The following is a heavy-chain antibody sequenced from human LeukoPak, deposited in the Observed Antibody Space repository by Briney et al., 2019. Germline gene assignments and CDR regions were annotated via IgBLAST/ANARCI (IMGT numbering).Heavy chain of an antibody. V-gene: IGHV4-4*07. J-gene: IGHJ3*02. CDR3: ARENYDILTGSHTFDI. CDR2: NYTSGST. CDR1: GGFISSYY. D-gene: IGHD3-9*01. Sequence: SETLSLTCTVSGGFISSYYWSWIRQPAGKGLEWIGRNYTSGSTNYNPSLKSRVTMSVDTSKNRFSLKLSSVTAADTAVYYCARENYDILTGSHTFDIWGQGTMVTVSS.